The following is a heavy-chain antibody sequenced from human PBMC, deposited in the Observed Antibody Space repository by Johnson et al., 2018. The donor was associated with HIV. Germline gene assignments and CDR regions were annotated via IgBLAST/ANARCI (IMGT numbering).Heavy chain of an antibody. D-gene: IGHD6-13*01. CDR2: ISYDGSNK. J-gene: IGHJ3*02. CDR3: ARDSNSWTRSDAFDI. CDR1: GFIVSNNY. V-gene: IGHV3-30-3*01. Sequence: QMLLVESGGGLVQPGGSLRLSCAASGFIVSNNYMNWVRQTPGKGLEWVAVISYDGSNKYYADSVKGRFTISRDNSKNTLYLQMNSLRADDTGVYYCARDSNSWTRSDAFDIWGQGTMVTVSS.